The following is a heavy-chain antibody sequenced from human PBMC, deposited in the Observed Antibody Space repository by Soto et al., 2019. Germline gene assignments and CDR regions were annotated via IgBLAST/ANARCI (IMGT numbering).Heavy chain of an antibody. CDR1: GGTFSSYA. CDR3: ARDRSTSLPSWFDP. V-gene: IGHV1-69*06. CDR2: IIPIFGTA. Sequence: QVQLVQSGAEVKKPGSSVKVSCKASGGTFSSYAISWVRQAPGQGLEWMGGIIPIFGTANYAQKFQGRVTITADKSTSTAYMERSSLRSEDTAVYYCARDRSTSLPSWFDPWGQGTLVTVSS. J-gene: IGHJ5*02. D-gene: IGHD2-2*01.